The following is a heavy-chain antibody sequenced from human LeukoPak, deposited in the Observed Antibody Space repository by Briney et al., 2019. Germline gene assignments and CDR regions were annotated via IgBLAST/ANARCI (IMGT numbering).Heavy chain of an antibody. CDR3: ARRPDWGYDYYMDV. V-gene: IGHV4-38-2*02. D-gene: IGHD3-16*01. J-gene: IGHJ6*03. Sequence: SETLSLTCNGSGYSICCGYFWGWIRQPPGKGLEWIGGVYSSGTYYYNPSLDSRLMISLKTSKNQFSLKLRSVTAADTAVYYCARRPDWGYDYYMDVWGKGTTVTVSS. CDR1: GYSICCGYF. CDR2: VYSSGTY.